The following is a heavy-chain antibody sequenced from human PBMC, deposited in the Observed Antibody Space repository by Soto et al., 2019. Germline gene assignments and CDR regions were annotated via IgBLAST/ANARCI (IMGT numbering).Heavy chain of an antibody. J-gene: IGHJ5*02. D-gene: IGHD3-9*01. CDR3: AREQRYGVWFDP. Sequence: QVQLQESGPGLVKPSQTLSLTCTVSGGSVNTDHYDWSWIRQHPGKGLEWIGDIHYSGRTFYSPSLKSRATISGDTSKNHFSLKLTSVTAADTAVYFCAREQRYGVWFDPWGQGTLVTVSP. CDR2: IHYSGRT. CDR1: GGSVNTDHYD. V-gene: IGHV4-31*03.